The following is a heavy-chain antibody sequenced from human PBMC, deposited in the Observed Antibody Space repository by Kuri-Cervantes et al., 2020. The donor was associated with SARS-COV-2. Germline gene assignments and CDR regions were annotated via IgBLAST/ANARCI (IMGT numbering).Heavy chain of an antibody. V-gene: IGHV1-69*13. Sequence: SVKVSCKSSGGTFSNHAISWVRQAPGQGLEWMGGILPILDAANYAQKFQGRVTITADESTSTAYMELSSLRSEDTAVYHCAREWTDPIEMTTPTHFDYWGQRTLVTVSS. D-gene: IGHD5-24*01. CDR2: ILPILDAA. J-gene: IGHJ4*02. CDR3: AREWTDPIEMTTPTHFDY. CDR1: GGTFSNHA.